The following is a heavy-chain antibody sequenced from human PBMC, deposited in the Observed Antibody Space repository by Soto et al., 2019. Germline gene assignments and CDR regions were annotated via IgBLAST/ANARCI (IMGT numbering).Heavy chain of an antibody. Sequence: PGGSLRLSCAASGFTFSTYSMNWVRQAPGKGLELVSYIFVTGGTIYYADSVKGRFTVSRDNAKNSLFLLMSSLRAEDTAVYYCARDKDWAFDYWGQGTQVTVSS. CDR3: ARDKDWAFDY. D-gene: IGHD3-9*01. J-gene: IGHJ4*02. V-gene: IGHV3-48*04. CDR1: GFTFSTYS. CDR2: IFVTGGTI.